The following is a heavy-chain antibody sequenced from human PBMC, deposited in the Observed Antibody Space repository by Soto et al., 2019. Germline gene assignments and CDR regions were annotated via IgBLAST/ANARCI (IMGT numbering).Heavy chain of an antibody. CDR1: GYSFTDYD. D-gene: IGHD5-12*01. Sequence: ASLKVACEASGYSFTDYDINWVRHASGQRLEQMGWMNPNTCNTRYTHKFQCKLLITMDTSLSTGNMELSSMPSDDTAMYCCARGKLAKLTDFWGQGTTVTVSS. CDR2: MNPNTCNT. V-gene: IGHV1-8*01. J-gene: IGHJ4*02. CDR3: ARGKLAKLTDF.